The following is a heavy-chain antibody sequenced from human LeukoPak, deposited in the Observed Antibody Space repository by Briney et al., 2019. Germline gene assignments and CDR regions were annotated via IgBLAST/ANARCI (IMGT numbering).Heavy chain of an antibody. D-gene: IGHD2/OR15-2a*01. Sequence: ASVKVSCKASGYTFTGYHIHWVRQAPGQGLEWMGWINPKSGGTNYIQKFQGRVTMTRDTSISTAYMELSRLRSDDTAVYYCARSTTPNENEYFEHWGQGTLVTVSS. CDR1: GYTFTGYH. CDR2: INPKSGGT. CDR3: ARSTTPNENEYFEH. J-gene: IGHJ1*01. V-gene: IGHV1-2*02.